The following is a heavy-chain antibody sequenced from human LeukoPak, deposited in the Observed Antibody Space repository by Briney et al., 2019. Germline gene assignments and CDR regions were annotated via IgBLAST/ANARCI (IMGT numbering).Heavy chain of an antibody. CDR1: GVSIRSYY. Sequence: SETLSLTCIVSGVSIRSYYRSWIRQPPGKGLEWIGYIYYTGSTSYNPSLKSRVTMSLDTSKNQFSLKLTSVTAADTAVYYCANYDGAPRYWGQGTLVTVSS. V-gene: IGHV4-59*08. CDR2: IYYTGST. CDR3: ANYDGAPRY. J-gene: IGHJ4*02. D-gene: IGHD3-22*01.